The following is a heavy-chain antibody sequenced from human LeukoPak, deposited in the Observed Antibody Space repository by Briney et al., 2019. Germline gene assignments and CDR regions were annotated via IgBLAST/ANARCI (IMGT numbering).Heavy chain of an antibody. CDR1: GYSFTSYW. Sequence: GESLKISCKGSGYSFTSYWIGWVRQMPGRGLEWMGIIYPGDSDTRYSPSLQGQVTISADKSISTAYLQWSSLKASDTAMYYCARRSYYDFWSGYANWFDPWGQGTLVTVPS. CDR3: ARRSYYDFWSGYANWFDP. J-gene: IGHJ5*02. CDR2: IYPGDSDT. D-gene: IGHD3-3*01. V-gene: IGHV5-51*01.